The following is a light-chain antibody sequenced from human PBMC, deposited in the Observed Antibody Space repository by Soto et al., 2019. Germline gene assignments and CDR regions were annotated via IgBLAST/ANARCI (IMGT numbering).Light chain of an antibody. CDR3: QQRSNWPPIT. Sequence: IVLTQSPATLSLSPGERATLSCRASETIRGLLAWYQQRPGQPPRLLIYDTSNRATGIPARFSGSGSGTDFTLTISSLETEDFAVYYCQQRSNWPPITFGQGTRLEIK. CDR1: ETIRGL. J-gene: IGKJ5*01. CDR2: DTS. V-gene: IGKV3-11*01.